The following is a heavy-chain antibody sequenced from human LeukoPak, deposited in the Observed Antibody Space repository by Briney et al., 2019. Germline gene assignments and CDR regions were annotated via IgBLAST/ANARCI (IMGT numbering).Heavy chain of an antibody. CDR3: ARDFGGYCSSTNCYLGWFDP. CDR1: GFTFSSYS. CDR2: ITSSSSYI. J-gene: IGHJ5*02. V-gene: IGHV3-21*01. Sequence: KTGGSLRLSCAASGFTFSSYSMNWVRQAPGKGLEWVSSITSSSSYIYYADSVKGRFTISRDNAKNSLYLQMNSLRAEDTAVYYCARDFGGYCSSTNCYLGWFDPWGQGTLVTVSS. D-gene: IGHD2-2*01.